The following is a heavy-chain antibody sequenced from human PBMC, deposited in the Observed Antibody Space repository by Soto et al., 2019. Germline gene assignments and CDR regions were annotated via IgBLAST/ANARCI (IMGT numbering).Heavy chain of an antibody. CDR3: AHHRLAWGDAFDT. V-gene: IGHV2-5*02. D-gene: IGHD7-27*01. J-gene: IGHJ3*02. CDR1: GFSLSTNGVG. Sequence: QITLKESGPTLVKPTQTLTLTCTFSGFSLSTNGVGVSWIRQPPGKALEWLALIYWEDDKRYSPSLRSRLTTSNDTPRTQVLLTLSNLDPVDTATYYCAHHRLAWGDAFDTWGQGTMVTLSS. CDR2: IYWEDDK.